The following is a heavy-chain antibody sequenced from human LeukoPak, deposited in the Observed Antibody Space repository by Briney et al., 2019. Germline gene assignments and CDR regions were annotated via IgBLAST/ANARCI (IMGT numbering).Heavy chain of an antibody. V-gene: IGHV1-2*02. D-gene: IGHD3-10*01. CDR3: AILWFGKSSYYFDS. J-gene: IGHJ4*02. Sequence: ASVKVSCKASGYFFTAYYIFWVRQAPGQGLEWMGWINPNGGATNYAQKFQGRVTMTRDTSIDTAFMELSSLRSDDTAAYYCAILWFGKSSYYFDSWGQGTLVTVSS. CDR2: INPNGGAT. CDR1: GYFFTAYY.